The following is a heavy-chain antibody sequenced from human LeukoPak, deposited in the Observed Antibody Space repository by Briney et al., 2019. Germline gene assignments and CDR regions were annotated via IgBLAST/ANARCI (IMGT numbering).Heavy chain of an antibody. V-gene: IGHV3-15*01. CDR2: IKSNTDGGTV. CDR1: GLSFSTAW. CDR3: TTAERRYYSHDF. Sequence: GGSLRLSCTVSGLSFSTAWISWIRQAPGKGLGWVGRIKSNTDGGTVNYAAPVKDRFTISRDDSKNTVFLQMNSLEAEDTAMYFCTTAERRYYSHDFWGQGTLVTVSS. D-gene: IGHD3-10*01. J-gene: IGHJ4*02.